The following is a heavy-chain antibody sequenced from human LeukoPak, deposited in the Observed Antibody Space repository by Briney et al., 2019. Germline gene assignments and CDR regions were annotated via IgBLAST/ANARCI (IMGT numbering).Heavy chain of an antibody. CDR1: GFTFSNYA. V-gene: IGHV3-23*01. CDR3: AKEGEMGATLPPPLDY. J-gene: IGHJ4*02. CDR2: ISGSAGST. D-gene: IGHD1-26*01. Sequence: PGGSLRLSCAASGFTFSNYAMSWVRQAPGKGLEWVSGISGSAGSTYYADSVRGRFTISRDYSKNTLYLQMNSLRAEDTAVYYCAKEGEMGATLPPPLDYWGQGTLVTVSS.